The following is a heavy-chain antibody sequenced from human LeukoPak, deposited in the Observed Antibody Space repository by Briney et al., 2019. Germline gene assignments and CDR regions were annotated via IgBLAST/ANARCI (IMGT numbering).Heavy chain of an antibody. Sequence: PSETLSLTCTVSGGSISSGGYYWSWIRQHPGKGLQWIGYIYYSGSTYYNPSLKSRITISMDTSKNQFSLKLSSVAAADTAVYYCALESSSSGYWGQGNLVTVSS. CDR3: ALESSSSGY. CDR1: GGSISSGGYY. CDR2: IYYSGST. D-gene: IGHD6-6*01. J-gene: IGHJ4*02. V-gene: IGHV4-31*03.